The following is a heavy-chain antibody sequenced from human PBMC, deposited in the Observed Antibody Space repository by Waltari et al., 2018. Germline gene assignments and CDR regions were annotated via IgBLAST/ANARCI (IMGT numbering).Heavy chain of an antibody. J-gene: IGHJ3*01. D-gene: IGHD6-19*01. V-gene: IGHV3-30*18. CDR2: ISNDGTIK. CDR1: GFTFSSYG. CDR3: AKLAGDPGDGFDV. Sequence: QVQLVESGGGVVQPGRSLRLSCAASGFTFSSYGMHWVRQAPGKGLEWVAVISNDGTIKKYAESVKGRFTISRDNSKITLYLQMNSLGTEDTAVYYCAKLAGDPGDGFDVWGQGTMVSVSS.